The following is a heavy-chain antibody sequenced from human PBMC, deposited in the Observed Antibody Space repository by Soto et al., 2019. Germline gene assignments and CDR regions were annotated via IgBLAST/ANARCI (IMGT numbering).Heavy chain of an antibody. J-gene: IGHJ4*02. CDR3: AKDPGDSSG. Sequence: EVQLLESGGGLVQPVGSLRLSCAASGFTFSSYAMSWVRQAPGKGLEWVSVISGSGGSTYYADSVKGRFTIARDNSKNTLDLQRNSLRAEDTAVYYGAKDPGDSSGRGQGTLVTVPS. D-gene: IGHD6-19*01. V-gene: IGHV3-23*01. CDR2: ISGSGGST. CDR1: GFTFSSYA.